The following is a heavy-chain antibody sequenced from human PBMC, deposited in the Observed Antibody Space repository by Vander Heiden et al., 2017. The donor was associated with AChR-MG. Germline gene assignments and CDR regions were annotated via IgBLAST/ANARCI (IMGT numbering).Heavy chain of an antibody. CDR2: INHSGST. CDR1: GGSFSGYY. V-gene: IGHV4-34*01. Sequence: QVQLQQWGAGLLKPSETLSLTCAVYGGSFSGYYWSWVRQPAGKGLEWIGEINHSGSTNYNPSLKSRVTISVDTSKNQFSLKVSSVTAADTAVYYCARGMVRGIVTPTYWGQGTLVTVSS. D-gene: IGHD3-10*01. J-gene: IGHJ4*02. CDR3: ARGMVRGIVTPTY.